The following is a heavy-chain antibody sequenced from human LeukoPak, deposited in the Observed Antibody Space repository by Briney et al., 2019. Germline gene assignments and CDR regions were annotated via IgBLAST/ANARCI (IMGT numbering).Heavy chain of an antibody. V-gene: IGHV3-74*01. CDR2: IEGDGNRI. CDR1: GFTLSAYW. D-gene: IGHD3-16*01. CDR3: ARRLAALGAHHPGGWGWGIDS. Sequence: PGGSLRLSCAASGFTLSAYWMNWVRQAPGKGLMWVSRIEGDGNRITYADSVKGRSTISRDNAKNTLYLQMNNLRAEDAAVYYCARRLAALGAHHPGGWGWGIDSWGQGTLVAVSS. J-gene: IGHJ4*02.